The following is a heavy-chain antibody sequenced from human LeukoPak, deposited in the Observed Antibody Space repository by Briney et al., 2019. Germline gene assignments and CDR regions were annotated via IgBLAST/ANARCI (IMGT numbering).Heavy chain of an antibody. D-gene: IGHD6-25*01. V-gene: IGHV1-8*03. CDR2: MNPNSGDR. Sequence: ASVKVSCRASGYTFTTYHINWVRQATGQGLEWMGWMNPNSGDRGYAQKFQGRVTTTTDTSIGTAYMELSSLRSEDTAVYFCARTTSFTASGYDYWGQGTLVTVSS. CDR3: ARTTSFTASGYDY. CDR1: GYTFTTYH. J-gene: IGHJ4*02.